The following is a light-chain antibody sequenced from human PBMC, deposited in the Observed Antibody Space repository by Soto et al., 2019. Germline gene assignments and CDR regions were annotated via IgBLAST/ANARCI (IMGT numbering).Light chain of an antibody. Sequence: QSVLTQPRSVSGSPGQSVTISCTGTSSDVGGYDYVSWYQQHPGKAPKLMIYDVTERPSGVPVRFSGSKSGNTASLTISGLQAEDEAHYYCCSYARIYPVVFGGGTKLTVL. CDR2: DVT. V-gene: IGLV2-11*01. CDR3: CSYARIYPVV. J-gene: IGLJ2*01. CDR1: SSDVGGYDY.